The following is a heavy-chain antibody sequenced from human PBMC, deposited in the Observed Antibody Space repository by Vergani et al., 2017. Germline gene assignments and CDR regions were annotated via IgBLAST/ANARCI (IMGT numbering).Heavy chain of an antibody. J-gene: IGHJ5*02. CDR3: ARDRRYCSSTSCYVGRDWFDP. D-gene: IGHD2-2*01. Sequence: QVQLVQSGAEVKKPGASVKVSCKASGYPFTSYYMHWVRQAPGQGLEWVGIINPSGGSTSYAQKFQGRVTMTRDTSTSTVYMELSSLRSEDTAVYYCARDRRYCSSTSCYVGRDWFDPWGQGTLVTVSS. CDR1: GYPFTSYY. CDR2: INPSGGST. V-gene: IGHV1-46*01.